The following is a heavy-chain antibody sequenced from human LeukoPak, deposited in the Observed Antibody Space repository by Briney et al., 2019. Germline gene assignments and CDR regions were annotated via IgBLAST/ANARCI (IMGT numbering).Heavy chain of an antibody. CDR3: AFSGDYYDSSGYPDY. CDR1: GYTFTSHV. D-gene: IGHD3-22*01. Sequence: ASVKVSCKASGYTFTSHVIHWVRQAPGHRPDWMGWIDTANGNTQNSQNFQGRVTITRDTSASTAYMELSSLRSEDTAVYYCAFSGDYYDSSGYPDYWGQGTLVTVSS. CDR2: IDTANGNT. J-gene: IGHJ4*02. V-gene: IGHV1-3*04.